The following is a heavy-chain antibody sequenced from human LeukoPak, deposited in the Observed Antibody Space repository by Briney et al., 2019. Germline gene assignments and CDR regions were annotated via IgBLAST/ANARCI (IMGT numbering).Heavy chain of an antibody. CDR3: VVEAAADMDV. Sequence: ASVKVSCKASGGTFSSYAISWVRQAPGQGLEWMGGIIPIFGTANYAQKFQGRVMITTDESTSTAYMELSSLRSEDTAVYYCVVEAAADMDVWGKGTTVTVSS. CDR2: IIPIFGTA. D-gene: IGHD6-13*01. CDR1: GGTFSSYA. V-gene: IGHV1-69*05. J-gene: IGHJ6*03.